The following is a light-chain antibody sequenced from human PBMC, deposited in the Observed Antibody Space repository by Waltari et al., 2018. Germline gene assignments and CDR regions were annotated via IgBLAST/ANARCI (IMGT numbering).Light chain of an antibody. Sequence: DIRMTQSPSSVSVSAGDRVPLTCRASQGISRYLAWYQQKPGKAPKLLIYAASSLQSGVPSRFSGSGSGTDFTLTINRLQPEDIATYYCQQTDFFPYTFGQGTKLEIK. CDR2: AAS. J-gene: IGKJ2*01. V-gene: IGKV1-12*01. CDR1: QGISRY. CDR3: QQTDFFPYT.